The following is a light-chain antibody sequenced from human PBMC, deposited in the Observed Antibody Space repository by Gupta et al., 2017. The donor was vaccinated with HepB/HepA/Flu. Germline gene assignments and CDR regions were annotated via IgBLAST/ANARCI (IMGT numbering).Light chain of an antibody. V-gene: IGKV1-39*01. CDR1: QTIDGY. J-gene: IGKJ3*01. CDR2: AAS. Sequence: DIQMTQSPSSLSASIGDRVTITCRASQTIDGYLNWYQQKPGKAPNLLIFAASTLQSGVPSRFSGSGSGTEFTLTIDGLEPEDFATYYCQQSYNSPQTFGPGTAVDIK. CDR3: QQSYNSPQT.